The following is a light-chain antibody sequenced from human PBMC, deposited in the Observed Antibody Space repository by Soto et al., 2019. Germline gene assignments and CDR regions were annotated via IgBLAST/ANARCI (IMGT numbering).Light chain of an antibody. Sequence: DIQMTQSPSTLSASVGDRVTIICRASQSISSWLAWYQQKGGKAPKLLISKASNLDSGVPSRLSGRGSGTEFNLTISSLQPEDFATDYCQQYNSFLWTFGQGTKVDIX. CDR2: KAS. V-gene: IGKV1-5*03. CDR3: QQYNSFLWT. CDR1: QSISSW. J-gene: IGKJ1*01.